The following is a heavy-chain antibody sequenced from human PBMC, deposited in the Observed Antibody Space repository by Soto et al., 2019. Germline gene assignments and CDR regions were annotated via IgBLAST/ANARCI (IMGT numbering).Heavy chain of an antibody. J-gene: IGHJ2*01. D-gene: IGHD6-13*01. Sequence: EVQLVESGGGLVQPGGSLRLSCGASGFTFSSYWMHWVRQAPGKGLVWVSRINSDGSSTSYADSVKGRFTISRDNAKNTLYLQMNSLRAEDTAVYYCASGGAAAGDWYFDLWGRGTLVTVSS. CDR3: ASGGAAAGDWYFDL. V-gene: IGHV3-74*01. CDR1: GFTFSSYW. CDR2: INSDGSST.